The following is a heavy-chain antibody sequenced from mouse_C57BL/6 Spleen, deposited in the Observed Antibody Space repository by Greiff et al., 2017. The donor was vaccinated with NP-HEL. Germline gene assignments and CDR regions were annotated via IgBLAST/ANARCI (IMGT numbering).Heavy chain of an antibody. CDR2: ISSGSSTI. V-gene: IGHV5-17*01. CDR3: ARSMVTTRTWFAY. CDR1: GFTFSDYG. D-gene: IGHD2-2*01. J-gene: IGHJ3*01. Sequence: EVQLVESGGGLVKPGGSLKLSCAASGFTFSDYGMHWVRQAPEKGLEWVAYISSGSSTIYYADTVKGRFTISSDNAKNTLFLQMTSLRSEDTAMYYCARSMVTTRTWFAYWGQGTLVTVSA.